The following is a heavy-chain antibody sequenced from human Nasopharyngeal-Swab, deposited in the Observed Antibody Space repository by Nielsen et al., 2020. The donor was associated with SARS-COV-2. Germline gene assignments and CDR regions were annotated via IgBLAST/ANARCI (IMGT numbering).Heavy chain of an antibody. CDR2: ISAYNGNT. D-gene: IGHD3-9*01. J-gene: IGHJ4*02. V-gene: IGHV1-18*01. CDR3: AREDDYDILTGYPKPLDY. Sequence: WVRQAPGQGLEWMGWISAYNGNTNYAQKLQGRVTVTTDTSTSTAYMELRSLRSDDTAVYYCAREDDYDILTGYPKPLDYWGQGTPVTVSS.